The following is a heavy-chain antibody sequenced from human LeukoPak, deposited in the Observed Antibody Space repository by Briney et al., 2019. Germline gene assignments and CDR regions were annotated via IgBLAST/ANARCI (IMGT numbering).Heavy chain of an antibody. Sequence: ASVKASCKASGYTFSSYTIHWVRQAPGQRPEWMGWINAGNGKSKFSQKFQGRVIITRDTSASTAYMELSSLRSEDTAVYYCARGYGDYGQEYFQHWGQGTLVTVSS. CDR3: ARGYGDYGQEYFQH. J-gene: IGHJ1*01. V-gene: IGHV1-3*01. D-gene: IGHD4-17*01. CDR2: INAGNGKS. CDR1: GYTFSSYT.